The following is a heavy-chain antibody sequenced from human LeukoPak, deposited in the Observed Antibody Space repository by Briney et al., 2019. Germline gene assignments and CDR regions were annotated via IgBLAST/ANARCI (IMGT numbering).Heavy chain of an antibody. V-gene: IGHV3-21*01. CDR3: ARSIVGATTPEYFQH. CDR1: GFTFSSYS. CDR2: ISSSSSYI. D-gene: IGHD1-26*01. J-gene: IGHJ1*01. Sequence: GGSLRLSCAASGFTFSSYSMNWVRQAPGKGLEWVSSISSSSSYIYYAGSVKGRFTISRDNAKNSLYLQMNSLRAEDTAVYYCARSIVGATTPEYFQHWGQGTLVTVSS.